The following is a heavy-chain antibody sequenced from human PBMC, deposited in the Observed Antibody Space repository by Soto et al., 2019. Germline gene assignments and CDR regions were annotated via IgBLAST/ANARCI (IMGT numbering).Heavy chain of an antibody. D-gene: IGHD1-26*01. Sequence: PSETLSLTCTVSGDSINTGDYYWSWLRQPPRKGLEWIGYIYYTGSTYYNPSLKSQFTISIDTSKTQFSLKVNSVTAADTAVYYCARIPLLQGGWFDPWGKGTLVTVPQ. J-gene: IGHJ5*02. CDR2: IYYTGST. CDR1: GDSINTGDYY. CDR3: ARIPLLQGGWFDP. V-gene: IGHV4-30-4*01.